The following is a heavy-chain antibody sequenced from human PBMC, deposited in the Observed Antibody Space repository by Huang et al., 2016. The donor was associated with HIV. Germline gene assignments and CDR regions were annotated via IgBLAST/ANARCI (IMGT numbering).Heavy chain of an antibody. Sequence: QVQLQQWGAGLLKPSETLSLTCAVYGGSFSDYYWSWIRQPPGQGLEWIGEINHCGSTNYNPSLKSRVTISVDTSKNQFSLKLSSVTAADTAVYYCARGRFRFDYWGQGTLVTVSS. CDR2: INHCGST. CDR1: GGSFSDYY. CDR3: ARGRFRFDY. J-gene: IGHJ4*02. V-gene: IGHV4-34*02.